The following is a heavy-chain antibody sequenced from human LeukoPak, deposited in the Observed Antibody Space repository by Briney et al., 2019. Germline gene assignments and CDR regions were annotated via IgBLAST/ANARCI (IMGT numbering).Heavy chain of an antibody. CDR3: ARKGDYHDY. V-gene: IGHV3-48*02. CDR1: GFTFSSLS. Sequence: GGSLRLSCTASGFTFSSLSMNWVRQAPGKGLEWISYISGTSSNIYYADSVMGRFTISRDNAKNSLYLQMNSLRDEDTAVYYCARKGDYHDYWGQGTLVTVSS. CDR2: ISGTSSNI. J-gene: IGHJ4*02.